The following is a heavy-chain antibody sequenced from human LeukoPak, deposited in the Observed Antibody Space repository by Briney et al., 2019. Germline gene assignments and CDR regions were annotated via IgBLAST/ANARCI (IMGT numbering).Heavy chain of an antibody. CDR2: IYYSGST. Sequence: SETLSLTCTVSGGSISSSSYYWGWIRQPPGKGLEWIGSIYYSGSTYYNPSLKSRVTISVDTSKNQFSLKLSSVTAADTAVYYCARWELLLDFDYWGQGTLVTVSS. J-gene: IGHJ4*02. D-gene: IGHD1-26*01. CDR3: ARWELLLDFDY. CDR1: GGSISSSSYY. V-gene: IGHV4-39*07.